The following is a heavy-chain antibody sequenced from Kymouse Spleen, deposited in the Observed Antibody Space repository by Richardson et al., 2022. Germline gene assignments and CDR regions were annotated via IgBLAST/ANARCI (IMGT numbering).Heavy chain of an antibody. J-gene: IGHJ5*02. V-gene: IGHV1-18*01. D-gene: IGHD3-3*01. CDR3: ARDLGDFWSGYSVHWFDP. CDR2: ISAYNGNT. CDR1: GYTFTSYG. Sequence: QVQLVQSGAEVKKPGASVKVSCKASGYTFTSYGISWVRQAPGQGLEWMGWISAYNGNTNYAQKLQGRVTMTTDTSTSTAYMELRSLRSDDTAVYYCARDLGDFWSGYSVHWFDPWGQGTLVTVSS.